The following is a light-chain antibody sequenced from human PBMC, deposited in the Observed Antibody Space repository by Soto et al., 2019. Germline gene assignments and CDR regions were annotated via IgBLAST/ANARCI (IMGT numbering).Light chain of an antibody. CDR1: QSVSSSY. Sequence: EIALTQSPGTLSLSPVERATLSCRASQSVSSSYLAWYQQKPGQAPRPLIYGASSRAIGIPDRFSGSGSGTDFTLTISRLEPEDFAVYYCQQYGSSPWTFGQGTKVEIK. J-gene: IGKJ1*01. CDR2: GAS. CDR3: QQYGSSPWT. V-gene: IGKV3-20*01.